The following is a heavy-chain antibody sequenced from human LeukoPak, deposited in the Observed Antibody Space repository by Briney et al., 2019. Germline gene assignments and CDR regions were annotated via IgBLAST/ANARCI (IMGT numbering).Heavy chain of an antibody. J-gene: IGHJ4*02. Sequence: ASVKVSCKTSGYTFTNYGISWVRQAPGQGLEWMGWTSAYNGNTNYAQKLRGRVTLIIDRSTSTVYMELRSLRSDDTAVYYCARDATDAAFTLMNDYWGQGTLVTVSS. CDR1: GYTFTNYG. V-gene: IGHV1-18*01. CDR2: TSAYNGNT. D-gene: IGHD3-22*01. CDR3: ARDATDAAFTLMNDY.